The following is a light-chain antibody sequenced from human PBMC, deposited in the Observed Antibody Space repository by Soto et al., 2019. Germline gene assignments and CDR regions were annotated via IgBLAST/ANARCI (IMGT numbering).Light chain of an antibody. V-gene: IGLV1-40*01. CDR3: QSYDSSLSGSGV. CDR2: GNS. J-gene: IGLJ1*01. CDR1: SSKIGAGYD. Sequence: QSALTQPPSVSGAPGQRGTISCTGGSSKIGAGYDVHWYQQLPGTAPKLLIYGNSNRPSGVPDRFSGSKSGTSASLAITGLQAEDEADYYCQSYDSSLSGSGVCGTGTKVTVL.